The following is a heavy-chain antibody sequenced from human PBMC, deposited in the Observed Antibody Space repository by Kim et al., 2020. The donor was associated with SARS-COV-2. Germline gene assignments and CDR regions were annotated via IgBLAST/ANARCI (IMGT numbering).Heavy chain of an antibody. CDR3: AKGQGGTTPFDP. V-gene: IGHV3-23*01. Sequence: YYADSVKGRFTISRDNSKNMLYLQMNSLRAEDTAVYYCAKGQGGTTPFDPWGQGTLVTVSS. J-gene: IGHJ5*02. D-gene: IGHD1-1*01.